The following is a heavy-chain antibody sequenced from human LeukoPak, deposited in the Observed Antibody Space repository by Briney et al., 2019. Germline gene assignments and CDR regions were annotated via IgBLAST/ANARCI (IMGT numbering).Heavy chain of an antibody. CDR2: ISSSSSYI. Sequence: PGGSLTLSCAASGFTFSSYSMNWVRQAPGKGLEWVSSISSSSSYIYYADSVKGRFTISRDNAKNSLYLQMNSLRAEDTAVYYCISFVGSPDAFDIWGQGTMVTVSS. CDR1: GFTFSSYS. V-gene: IGHV3-21*01. CDR3: ISFVGSPDAFDI. D-gene: IGHD1-26*01. J-gene: IGHJ3*02.